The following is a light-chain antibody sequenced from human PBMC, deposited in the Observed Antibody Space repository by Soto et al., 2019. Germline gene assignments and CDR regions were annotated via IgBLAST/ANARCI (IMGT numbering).Light chain of an antibody. CDR3: HQYGTSPPYT. V-gene: IGKV3-20*01. CDR1: QSVSSSY. Sequence: EIVLTQSPGTLSLSPGERATLSCRASQSVSSSYLAWYQQKPGQAPRVLMYGASSRATGVPDRFSGSGSGTDFTLTISRLEPEDFAVYYCHQYGTSPPYTFGQGTKLEIK. J-gene: IGKJ2*01. CDR2: GAS.